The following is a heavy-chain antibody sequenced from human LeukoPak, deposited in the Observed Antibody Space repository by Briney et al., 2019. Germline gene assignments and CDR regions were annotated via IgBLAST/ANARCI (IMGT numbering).Heavy chain of an antibody. CDR2: IIPIFGTA. J-gene: IGHJ4*02. V-gene: IGHV1-69*01. D-gene: IGHD5-24*01. CDR3: ARPHGSILEMATSGFDY. CDR1: GGTFSSYA. Sequence: SVKVSCKASGGTFSSYAISWVRQAPGQGLEWMGGIIPIFGTANYAQKFQGRVAITADESTSTAYMELSSLRSEDTAVYYCARPHGSILEMATSGFDYWGQGTLVTVSS.